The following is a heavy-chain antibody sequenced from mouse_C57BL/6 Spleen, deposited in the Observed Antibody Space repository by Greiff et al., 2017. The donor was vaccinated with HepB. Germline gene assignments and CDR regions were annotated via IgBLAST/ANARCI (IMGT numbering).Heavy chain of an antibody. D-gene: IGHD2-1*01. CDR1: GYTFTSYW. Sequence: VQLQQSGAELVKPGASVKMSCKASGYTFTSYWITWVKQRPGQGLEWIGDIYPGSGSTNYNEKFKSKATLTVDTSSSTAYMQLSSLTSEDSAVYYCARWPYGNYAMDYWGQGTSVTVSS. CDR3: ARWPYGNYAMDY. J-gene: IGHJ4*01. CDR2: IYPGSGST. V-gene: IGHV1-55*01.